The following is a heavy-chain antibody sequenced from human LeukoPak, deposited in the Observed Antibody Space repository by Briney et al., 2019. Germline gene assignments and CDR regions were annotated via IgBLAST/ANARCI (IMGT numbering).Heavy chain of an antibody. CDR2: IYYSGST. Sequence: SETLSLTCTVSGGSISSSSYYWGWIRQPPGKGLEWIGSIYYSGSTYYNPSLKSRVTISVDTSKNQFSLKLSSVTAADTAVYYCARQHGRGSYFIPGRKNYFDYWGQGTLVTVSS. J-gene: IGHJ4*02. CDR1: GGSISSSSYY. D-gene: IGHD1-26*01. V-gene: IGHV4-39*01. CDR3: ARQHGRGSYFIPGRKNYFDY.